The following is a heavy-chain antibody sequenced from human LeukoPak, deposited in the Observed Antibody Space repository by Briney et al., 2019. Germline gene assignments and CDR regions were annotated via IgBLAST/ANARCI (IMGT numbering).Heavy chain of an antibody. CDR2: ISTYNGNT. D-gene: IGHD3-22*01. V-gene: IGHV1-18*01. CDR3: ARVRGRITMIVVVIEANDY. CDR1: GYTFTSHG. J-gene: IGHJ4*02. Sequence: GASVKVSCKASGYTFTSHGISWVRQAPGQGLEWMGWISTYNGNTNYAQKLQGRVSMTTDTSTSTAYMELRSLRSDDTAVYYCARVRGRITMIVVVIEANDYWGQGTLVTVSS.